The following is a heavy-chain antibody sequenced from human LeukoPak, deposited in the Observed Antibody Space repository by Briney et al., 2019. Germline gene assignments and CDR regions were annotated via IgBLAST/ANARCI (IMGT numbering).Heavy chain of an antibody. CDR1: GFTFSSYG. V-gene: IGHV3-30*03. CDR2: ISYDGSNK. D-gene: IGHD3-16*02. CDR3: ARVYDYVWGSYRYTGAFDI. Sequence: PGGSLRLSCAASGFTFSSYGMHWVRQAPGKGLEWVAVISYDGSNKYYADSVKGRFTISRDNSKNTLYLQMNSLRAEDTAVYYCARVYDYVWGSYRYTGAFDIWGQGTMVTVSS. J-gene: IGHJ3*02.